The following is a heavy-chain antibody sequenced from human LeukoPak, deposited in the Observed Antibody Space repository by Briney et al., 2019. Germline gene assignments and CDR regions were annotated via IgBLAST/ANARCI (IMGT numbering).Heavy chain of an antibody. D-gene: IGHD3-16*02. J-gene: IGHJ4*02. CDR3: AKEGSPGKVSHFDY. Sequence: RGSLRLSCTASGFTFSSYAMSWVRQAPGKGLEWVSAISGSGGSTYYADSVKGRFTISRDNSKNTLYLQMNSLRAEDTAVYYCAKEGSPGKVSHFDYWGQGTLVTVSS. CDR2: ISGSGGST. CDR1: GFTFSSYA. V-gene: IGHV3-23*01.